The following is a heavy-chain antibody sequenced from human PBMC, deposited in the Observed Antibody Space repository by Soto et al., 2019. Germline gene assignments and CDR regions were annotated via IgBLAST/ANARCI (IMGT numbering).Heavy chain of an antibody. J-gene: IGHJ6*04. CDR2: IYWGSNRI. Sequence: EVQLVESGGGLVQPGGSLTLSCVASGSTFEDYAMHWVRQAPGKGLEWVAGIYWGSNRIGYADSVKGRFATSRDNDKRSLYLQMNSLTADDTAFYYCTKDVTAGGADLWGKGTMVTVSS. CDR3: TKDVTAGGADL. D-gene: IGHD2-21*01. V-gene: IGHV3-9*01. CDR1: GSTFEDYA.